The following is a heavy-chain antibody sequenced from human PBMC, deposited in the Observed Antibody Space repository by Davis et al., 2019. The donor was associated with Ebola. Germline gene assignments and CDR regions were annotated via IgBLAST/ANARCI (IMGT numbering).Heavy chain of an antibody. CDR1: GFTFSSYG. D-gene: IGHD3-22*01. CDR2: ISYDGSNK. Sequence: GESLKISCAASGFTFSSYGMHWVRQAPGKGLEWVAVISYDGSNKYYADSVKGRFTISRDNSKNTLYLQMNSLRAEDTAVYYCARDFTMIVVVEGMDVWGKGTTVTVSS. CDR3: ARDFTMIVVVEGMDV. V-gene: IGHV3-30*03. J-gene: IGHJ6*04.